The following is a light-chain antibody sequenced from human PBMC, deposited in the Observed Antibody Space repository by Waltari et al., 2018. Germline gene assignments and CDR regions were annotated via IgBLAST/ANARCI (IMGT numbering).Light chain of an antibody. J-gene: IGKJ1*01. CDR1: QSVSSN. V-gene: IGKV3-15*01. Sequence: EIVMTQSPATLSVSPGERATLSCRASQSVSSNLGWYQQKPGQAHRLLIYGASTRATGIPVRFSGSGSGTEFTLTISSLQSEDFAVYYCQQYNNWPRTFGQGTKVEVK. CDR3: QQYNNWPRT. CDR2: GAS.